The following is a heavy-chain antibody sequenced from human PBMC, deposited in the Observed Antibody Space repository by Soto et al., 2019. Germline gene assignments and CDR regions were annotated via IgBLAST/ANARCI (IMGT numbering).Heavy chain of an antibody. CDR3: ARDHGAVDIVAVPDAFDI. CDR1: GFTFSSYG. D-gene: IGHD5-12*01. CDR2: IWYDGSNK. V-gene: IGHV3-33*01. Sequence: QVQLVESGGGVVQPGRSLRLSCAASGFTFSSYGMHWVRQAPGKGLEWVAVIWYDGSNKYYADSVKGRFTISRDNSKNTLYLQMNSLKAEDTAVYYCARDHGAVDIVAVPDAFDIWGQGTMVTVSS. J-gene: IGHJ3*02.